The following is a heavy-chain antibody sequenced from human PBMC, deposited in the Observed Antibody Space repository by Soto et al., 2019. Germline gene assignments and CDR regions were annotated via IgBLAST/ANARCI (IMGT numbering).Heavy chain of an antibody. CDR3: ARSYYYDSSGYYNY. CDR2: ISYDGSNK. D-gene: IGHD3-22*01. Sequence: GGSLRLSCAASGFTFSSYAMHWVRQAPGKGLEWVAVISYDGSNKYYADSVKGRFTISRDNSKNTLYLQMNSLRAEDTAVYYCARSYYYDSSGYYNYWDQGTLVTVSS. V-gene: IGHV3-30-3*01. J-gene: IGHJ4*02. CDR1: GFTFSSYA.